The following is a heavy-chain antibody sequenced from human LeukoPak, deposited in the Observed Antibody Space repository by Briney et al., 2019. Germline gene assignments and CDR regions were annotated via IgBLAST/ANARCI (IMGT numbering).Heavy chain of an antibody. V-gene: IGHV3-30*18. Sequence: GGSLRLSCAASGFTFSHYGMTWVRQAPGKGLEWVAVISYDGSNKYYSDSVKGRFTISRDNSNNTLYLQMNSLRAEDTALYYCAKDRQLVTGLGDYWGQGTLVTVSS. CDR3: AKDRQLVTGLGDY. CDR1: GFTFSHYG. J-gene: IGHJ4*02. D-gene: IGHD1-1*01. CDR2: ISYDGSNK.